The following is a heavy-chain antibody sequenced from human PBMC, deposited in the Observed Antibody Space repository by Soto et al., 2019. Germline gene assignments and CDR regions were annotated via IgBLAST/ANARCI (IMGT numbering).Heavy chain of an antibody. CDR2: IYWDDDK. CDR3: AHRVLRTVFGLVTTTAIYFDF. V-gene: IGHV2-5*02. CDR1: GFSLTTSGVG. Sequence: QITLNESGPTPVKPRQTLTLTCTFSGFSLTTSGVGVGWIRQSPGKAPEWLALIYWDDDKRYRPSLKSRLTITKDPSKNQVVLTMADLDPADTATYYCAHRVLRTVFGLVTTTAIYFDFWGQGTPVAVSS. D-gene: IGHD3-3*01. J-gene: IGHJ4*02.